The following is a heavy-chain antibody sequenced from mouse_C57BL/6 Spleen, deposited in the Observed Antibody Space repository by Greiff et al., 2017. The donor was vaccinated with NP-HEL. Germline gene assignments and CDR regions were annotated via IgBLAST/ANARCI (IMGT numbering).Heavy chain of an antibody. D-gene: IGHD3-2*02. J-gene: IGHJ4*01. CDR3: ARESSGYDYAMDY. Sequence: EVMLVESAGGLVQPGSSMKLSCTASGFTFSDYYMAWVRQVPEKGLEWVANINYDGSSTYYLDSLKSRFIISRDNAKNILYLQMSSLKSEDTATYYCARESSGYDYAMDYWGQGTSVTVSS. V-gene: IGHV5-16*01. CDR2: INYDGSST. CDR1: GFTFSDYY.